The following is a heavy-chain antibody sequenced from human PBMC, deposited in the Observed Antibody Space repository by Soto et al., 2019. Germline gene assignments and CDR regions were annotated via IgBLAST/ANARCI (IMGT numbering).Heavy chain of an antibody. CDR3: ARGEGRGYIGYVSPSYFDY. V-gene: IGHV1-69*02. Sequence: QVQLVQSGAEVKKPGSSVKVSCKASGGTFSSYTISWVRQAPGQGLEWMGRITPILGIANYAQKFQGRVTITAHKSTSTAYMELSSLRSEDTAVYYCARGEGRGYIGYVSPSYFDYWGQGTLVTVSS. CDR2: ITPILGIA. D-gene: IGHD5-12*01. CDR1: GGTFSSYT. J-gene: IGHJ4*02.